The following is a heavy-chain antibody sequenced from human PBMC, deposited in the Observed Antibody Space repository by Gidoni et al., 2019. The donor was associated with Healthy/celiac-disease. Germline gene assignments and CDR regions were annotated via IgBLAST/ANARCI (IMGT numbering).Heavy chain of an antibody. CDR2: ISGSGGST. Sequence: EVQLLESGGGLVQPGGSLRLSCAASGFTFSSYAMSWVRQAPGKGLEWGAAISGSGGSTYYADSVKGRFTISRDNSKNTLYLQMNSLRAEDTAVYYCAKDLSGSYYGMDVWGQGTTVTVSS. V-gene: IGHV3-23*01. CDR3: AKDLSGSYYGMDV. J-gene: IGHJ6*02. D-gene: IGHD1-26*01. CDR1: GFTFSSYA.